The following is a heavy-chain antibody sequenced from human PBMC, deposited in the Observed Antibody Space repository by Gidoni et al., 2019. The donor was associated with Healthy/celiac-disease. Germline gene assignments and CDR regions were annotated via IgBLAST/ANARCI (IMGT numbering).Heavy chain of an antibody. CDR2: ISYDGSNK. Sequence: CPASGFTFSSYGMHWVRQAPGKGLEWVAVISYDGSNKYYADSVKGRFTISRDNSKNTLYLQMNSLRAEDTAVYYCAKDREPVVVVPAATPFDYWGQGTLVTVSS. CDR1: GFTFSSYG. V-gene: IGHV3-30*18. D-gene: IGHD2-2*01. J-gene: IGHJ4*02. CDR3: AKDREPVVVVPAATPFDY.